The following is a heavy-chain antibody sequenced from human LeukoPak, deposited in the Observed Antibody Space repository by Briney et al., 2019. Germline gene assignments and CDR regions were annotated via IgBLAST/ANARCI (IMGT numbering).Heavy chain of an antibody. J-gene: IGHJ4*02. D-gene: IGHD5-18*01. CDR2: LYYSVST. CDR3: ARLGYSSGSVDN. Sequence: SETLSLICTVSGGSISSYYWSWIRQPPGKGLEWIGYLYYSVSTNYNPSLKSRVTIPVDTSKNQFSLKLSSVTAADTAVYYCARLGYSSGSVDNRGQGTLVTVSS. V-gene: IGHV4-59*01. CDR1: GGSISSYY.